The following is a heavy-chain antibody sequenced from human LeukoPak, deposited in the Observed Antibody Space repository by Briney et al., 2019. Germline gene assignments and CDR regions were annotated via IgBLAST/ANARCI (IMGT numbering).Heavy chain of an antibody. Sequence: ASVKVSCKASGYTFTSYYMHWVRQAPRQGLDWMGTINPSGGSTSYAQKFQGRVTMTRDTSTSTVYMELSSLRSEDTAVYYCAREVGSSYYFDYWGQGTLVTVSS. V-gene: IGHV1-46*01. CDR3: AREVGSSYYFDY. D-gene: IGHD6-6*01. CDR2: INPSGGST. J-gene: IGHJ4*02. CDR1: GYTFTSYY.